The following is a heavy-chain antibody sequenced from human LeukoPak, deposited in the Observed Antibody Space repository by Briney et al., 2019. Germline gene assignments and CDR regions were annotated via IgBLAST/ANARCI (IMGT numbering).Heavy chain of an antibody. CDR1: GYTFTVYY. CDR2: INPNSGGT. CDR3: ARAGIAAAGVYDY. D-gene: IGHD6-13*01. Sequence: ASVKVSCEASGYTFTVYYMHWVRQAPGQGLEWMGWINPNSGGTNYAQKFQGRVTMTRDTSISTAYMELSRLRSDDTAVYYCARAGIAAAGVYDYWGQGTLVTVSS. V-gene: IGHV1-2*02. J-gene: IGHJ4*02.